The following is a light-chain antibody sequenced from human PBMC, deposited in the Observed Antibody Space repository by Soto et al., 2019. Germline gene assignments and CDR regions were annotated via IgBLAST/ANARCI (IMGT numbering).Light chain of an antibody. V-gene: IGLV6-57*04. CDR3: QSYDSSNHVV. J-gene: IGLJ2*01. Sequence: NFMLTQPHSVSESPGKTVTISCTRSSGSIASNYVQWYQQPPGSAPTTVIYEDNQRPSGVPDRFSGSIDSSSNSASLTISGLKTEDEADYYCQSYDSSNHVVFGGGTKVTVL. CDR2: EDN. CDR1: SGSIASNY.